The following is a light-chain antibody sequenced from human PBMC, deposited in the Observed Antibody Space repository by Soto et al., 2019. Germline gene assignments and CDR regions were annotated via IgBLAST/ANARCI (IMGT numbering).Light chain of an antibody. CDR3: QVRTNWSID. CDR1: QSVSSSY. CDR2: DAS. Sequence: EIVLTHSPGTLSFSPLEIATLSCSSSQSVSSSYLAWYQQKPGQAPRLLIHDASSRATGISDRFSGSGSGTEFTLTISSLKSEDFAVYYCQVRTNWSIDFGRGTRLEIK. J-gene: IGKJ5*01. V-gene: IGKV3D-20*02.